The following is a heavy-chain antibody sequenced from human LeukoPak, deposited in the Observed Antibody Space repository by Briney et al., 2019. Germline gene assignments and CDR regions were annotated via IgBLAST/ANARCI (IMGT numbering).Heavy chain of an antibody. J-gene: IGHJ4*02. CDR1: GFTVGSSY. V-gene: IGHV3-53*01. CDR3: ARLSGSYYEADY. Sequence: GGSLRLSCAASGFTVGSSYMGWVRQAPGRGLEWGSVIYSGGSTYYADSMKGRFTLSRDNSKNTLYLQMNSLRAEDTAVYYCARLSGSYYEADYWGQGTLVTVSS. CDR2: IYSGGST. D-gene: IGHD1-26*01.